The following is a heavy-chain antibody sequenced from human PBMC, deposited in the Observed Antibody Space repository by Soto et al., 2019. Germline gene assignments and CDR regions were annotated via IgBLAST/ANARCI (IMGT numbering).Heavy chain of an antibody. J-gene: IGHJ6*02. CDR1: GYTFTGYY. CDR2: INPNSGGT. CDR3: ARHPGRREYAIREYYYGMDV. Sequence: ASVKVSCKASGYTFTGYYMHWVRQAPGQGLEWMGWINPNSGGTNYAQKFQGRVTMTRDTSISTAYMELSRLRSDDTAVYYCARHPGRREYAIREYYYGMDVWGQGTTVTVSS. V-gene: IGHV1-2*02. D-gene: IGHD2-8*01.